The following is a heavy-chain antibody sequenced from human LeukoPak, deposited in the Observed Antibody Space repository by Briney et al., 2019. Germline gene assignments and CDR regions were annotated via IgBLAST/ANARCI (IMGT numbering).Heavy chain of an antibody. CDR1: GGTFSSYA. CDR3: ARVSIAAAGTLDY. D-gene: IGHD6-13*01. Sequence: RWASVKVSCKASGGTFSSYAIGWVRQAPGQGLEWMGGIIPIFGTANYAQKFQGRVTITTDESTSTAYMELSSLRSEDTAVYYCARVSIAAAGTLDYWGQGTLVTVSS. V-gene: IGHV1-69*05. CDR2: IIPIFGTA. J-gene: IGHJ4*02.